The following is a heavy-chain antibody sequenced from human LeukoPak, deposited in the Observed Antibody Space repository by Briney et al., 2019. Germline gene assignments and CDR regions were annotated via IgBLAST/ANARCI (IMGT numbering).Heavy chain of an antibody. CDR1: GFTFDDYA. CDR2: ISWNSGSI. V-gene: IGHV3-9*01. CDR3: AKDYSSGWYVDY. D-gene: IGHD6-19*01. Sequence: GGSLRLSCAASGFTFDDYALHWVRQAPGKGLEWVSGISWNSGSIGYADSVKGRFTISRDNAKNSLYLQMNSLRAEDTALYYCAKDYSSGWYVDYWGQGTLVTVSS. J-gene: IGHJ4*02.